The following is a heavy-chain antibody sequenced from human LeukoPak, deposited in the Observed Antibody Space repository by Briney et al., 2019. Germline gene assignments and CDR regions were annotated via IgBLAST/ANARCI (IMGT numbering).Heavy chain of an antibody. CDR2: MYYTGTT. CDR3: ARSLGEDSSGWYGWVY. V-gene: IGHV4-61*08. J-gene: IGHJ4*02. Sequence: SQTLSPTCTVSGDSISSGDYYWSWIRQPPGKGLEWIGYMYYTGTTNYNPSLKTRVTISVDTSKNQFSLRRNSVTAADTAVYYCARSLGEDSSGWYGWVYWGQGTLVTVSS. D-gene: IGHD6-19*01. CDR1: GDSISSGDYY.